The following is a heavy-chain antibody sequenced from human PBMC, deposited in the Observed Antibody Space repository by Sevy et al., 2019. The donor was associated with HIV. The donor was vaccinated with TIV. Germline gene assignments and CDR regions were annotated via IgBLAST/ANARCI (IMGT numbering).Heavy chain of an antibody. V-gene: IGHV3-30*18. CDR1: GFSFRNYG. J-gene: IGHJ4*02. D-gene: IGHD1-1*01. CDR2: ISYDGSNT. Sequence: GGSLRLSCAASGFSFRNYGMHWVRQAPGKGLEWVAVISYDGSNTHYADSVKGRFTISRDNSKNTLFLQMSSLRAEDTAVYHCAKQDNWNDFPFDYWGQGILVTVFS. CDR3: AKQDNWNDFPFDY.